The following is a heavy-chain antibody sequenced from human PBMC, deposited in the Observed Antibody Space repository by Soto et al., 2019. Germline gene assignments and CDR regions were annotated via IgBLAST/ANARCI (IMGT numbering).Heavy chain of an antibody. D-gene: IGHD3-22*01. J-gene: IGHJ4*02. V-gene: IGHV1-3*05. CDR2: INAGNGNT. CDR1: GYTFTSYA. CDR3: ARDPTTYDSSGYLYY. Sequence: QVQLVQSGAEEKKPGASVKVSCKASGYTFTSYAMHWVRQAPGQRLEWMGWINAGNGNTKYSQKFQGRVTITRDTSASTAYMELSSLRSEDTAVYYCARDPTTYDSSGYLYYWGQGTLVTVSS.